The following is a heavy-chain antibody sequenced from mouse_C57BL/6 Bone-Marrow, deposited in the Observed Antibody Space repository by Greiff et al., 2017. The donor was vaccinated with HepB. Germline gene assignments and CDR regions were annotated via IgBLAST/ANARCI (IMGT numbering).Heavy chain of an antibody. Sequence: QVHVKQSGAELARPGASVKLSCKASGYTFTSYGISWVKQRTGQGLEWIGEIYPRSGNTYYNEKFKGKATLTADKSSSTAYMELRSLTSEDSAVYFCARDWNYGRSYDYAMDYWGQGTSVTVSS. CDR2: IYPRSGNT. CDR1: GYTFTSYG. D-gene: IGHD1-1*01. CDR3: ARDWNYGRSYDYAMDY. V-gene: IGHV1-81*01. J-gene: IGHJ4*01.